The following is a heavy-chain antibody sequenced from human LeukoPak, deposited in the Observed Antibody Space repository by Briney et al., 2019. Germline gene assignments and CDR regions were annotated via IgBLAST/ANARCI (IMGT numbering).Heavy chain of an antibody. Sequence: ASVKVSCKASGYTFTGYYMHWVRQAPGQGLEWMGWINPNSGGTNYAQKFQGRVTMTRDTSISTAYMELSRLRSDDTAVYYCARRGYSYYYYYMDVWGKGTTVTVSS. J-gene: IGHJ6*03. CDR1: GYTFTGYY. CDR3: ARRGYSYYYYYMDV. V-gene: IGHV1-2*02. CDR2: INPNSGGT.